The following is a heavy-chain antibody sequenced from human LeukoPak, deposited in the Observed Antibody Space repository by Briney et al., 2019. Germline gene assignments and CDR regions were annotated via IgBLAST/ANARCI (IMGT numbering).Heavy chain of an antibody. CDR1: GGSISSYY. Sequence: SETLSLTCTVSGGSISSYYWSWIRQPAGKGLEWIGRIYTSGSTNYNPSLKGRVIISVDTSKNQFSLKLTSVTAADTAVYFCAAEGFCTDAICYERRYFDYWGQGTLVTVSS. CDR3: AAEGFCTDAICYERRYFDY. D-gene: IGHD2-8*01. CDR2: IYTSGST. J-gene: IGHJ4*02. V-gene: IGHV4-4*07.